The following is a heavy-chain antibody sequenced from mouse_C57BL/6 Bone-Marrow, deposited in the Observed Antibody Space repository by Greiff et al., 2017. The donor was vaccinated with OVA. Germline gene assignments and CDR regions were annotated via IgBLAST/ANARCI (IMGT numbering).Heavy chain of an antibody. J-gene: IGHJ3*01. CDR3: ETSLYYGNYNWFAY. V-gene: IGHV1-74*01. CDR1: GYTFTSYW. D-gene: IGHD2-1*01. CDR2: IHPSDSDT. Sequence: QVQLQQPGAELVKPGASVKVSCKASGYTFTSYWMHWVKQRPGQGLEWIGRIHPSDSDTNYNQKFKGKATLTVDKSSSTAYMQLSSLTSEDSAVYYGETSLYYGNYNWFAYWGQGTLVTVSA.